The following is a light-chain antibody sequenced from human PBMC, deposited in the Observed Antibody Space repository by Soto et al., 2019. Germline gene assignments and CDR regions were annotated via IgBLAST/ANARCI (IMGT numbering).Light chain of an antibody. CDR1: QGISTW. CDR2: GAS. V-gene: IGKV1-12*01. J-gene: IGKJ1*01. CDR3: QQSFSTPQT. Sequence: DIQQTQSPSSVSASVGDRVALTCRAGQGISTWLAWYQQKPGKAPSLLIFGASSLHSGIPSRFSGSGSVTDFTLTISSLQPEDSATYYCQQSFSTPQTFAQGTKVDIK.